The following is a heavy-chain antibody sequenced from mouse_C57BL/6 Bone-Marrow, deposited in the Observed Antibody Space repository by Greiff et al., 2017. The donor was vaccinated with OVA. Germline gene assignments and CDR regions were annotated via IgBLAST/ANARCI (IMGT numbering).Heavy chain of an antibody. CDR1: GYTFTSYW. CDR3: ARWYYFDY. Sequence: QVQLKESGAELAKPGASVKLSCKASGYTFTSYWMHWVKQRPGQGLEWIGYINPSSGYTKYNQKFKDKATLTADKSSSTAYMQLSSLTYADSSVYYGARWYYFDYWGQGTTLTVSS. J-gene: IGHJ2*01. CDR2: INPSSGYT. V-gene: IGHV1-7*01.